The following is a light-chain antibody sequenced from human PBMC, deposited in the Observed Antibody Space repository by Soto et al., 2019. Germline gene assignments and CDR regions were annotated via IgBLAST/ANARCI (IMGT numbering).Light chain of an antibody. CDR2: AAS. J-gene: IGKJ1*01. CDR3: QQYYSYLPGT. Sequence: AIRMTQSPSSLSASTGDRVTITCRASQGISRYLAWYQQKQGKAPKLLIYAASTLQSGDPSRFSGSGSGTDFTLTISCLQSEDFATYYCQQYYSYLPGTFVQGTKVEIK. CDR1: QGISRY. V-gene: IGKV1-8*01.